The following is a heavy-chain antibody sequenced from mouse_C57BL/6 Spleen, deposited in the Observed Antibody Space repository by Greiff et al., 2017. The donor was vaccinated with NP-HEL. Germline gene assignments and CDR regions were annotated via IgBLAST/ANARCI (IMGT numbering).Heavy chain of an antibody. D-gene: IGHD2-4*01. CDR1: GFTFSDYY. J-gene: IGHJ1*03. CDR2: INYDGSST. V-gene: IGHV5-16*01. Sequence: DVKLVESEGGLVQPGSSMKLSCTASGFTFSDYYMAWVRQVPEKGLEWVANINYDGSSTYYLDSLKSRFIISRDNAKNILYLQMSSLKSEDTATYYCARNYDYDVVDWYFDVWGTGTTVTVSS. CDR3: ARNYDYDVVDWYFDV.